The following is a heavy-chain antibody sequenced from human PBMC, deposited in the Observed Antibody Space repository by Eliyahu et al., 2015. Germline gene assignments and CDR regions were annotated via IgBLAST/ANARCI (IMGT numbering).Heavy chain of an antibody. D-gene: IGHD3-22*01. J-gene: IGHJ4*02. Sequence: QVQLVQSGAEXRKTGASXKISCKASGXTFTGXYMHWXRQAPGQGLEWMGIINPSTGTTSYAQKFQGRVTMTRDTSTSTVYMELSSLRSEDTAVYYCGNTHNYQNIDYYYLLFYWGQGTQVTVSS. CDR1: GXTFTGXY. CDR3: GNTHNYQNIDYYYLLFY. CDR2: INPSTGTT. V-gene: IGHV1-46*01.